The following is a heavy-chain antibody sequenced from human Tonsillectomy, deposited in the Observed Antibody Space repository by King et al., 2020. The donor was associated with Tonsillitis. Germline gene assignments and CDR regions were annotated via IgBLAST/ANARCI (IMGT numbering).Heavy chain of an antibody. CDR2: ISGSGGST. V-gene: IGHV3-23*04. Sequence: VQLVESGGGLVQPRGSLRLSCAASGFTFSSYAMSWVRQAPGKGLEWVSAISGSGGSTYYADSVKGRFTISRDNSKNTLYLQMNSLRAEDTAVYYCAKESRYCSSTSCYFDYWGQGTLVTVSS. CDR1: GFTFSSYA. D-gene: IGHD2-2*01. J-gene: IGHJ4*02. CDR3: AKESRYCSSTSCYFDY.